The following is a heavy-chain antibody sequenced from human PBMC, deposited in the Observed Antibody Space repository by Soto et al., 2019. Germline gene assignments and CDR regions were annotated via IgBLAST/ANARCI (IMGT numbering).Heavy chain of an antibody. CDR1: GFTFNTFA. J-gene: IGHJ4*02. Sequence: GGSLRLSCSASGFTFNTFAMHWVRQTPGKGLEFVSAISSNGGNTYYADSVKGRFAISRDNSKNTLYLQMYSLRPEDTALYYCVKEGYMRSDWYGRFDFWGQGTLVTVSS. CDR3: VKEGYMRSDWYGRFDF. CDR2: ISSNGGNT. V-gene: IGHV3-64D*06. D-gene: IGHD6-19*01.